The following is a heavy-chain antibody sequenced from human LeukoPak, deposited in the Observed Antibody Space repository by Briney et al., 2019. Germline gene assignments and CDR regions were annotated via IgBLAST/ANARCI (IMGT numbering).Heavy chain of an antibody. V-gene: IGHV3-48*04. CDR2: SSSSSSTI. Sequence: SGGSLRLSCAASGFTFSDYNMNWVRQAPGKGLEWVSYSSSSSSTIYYADSVKGRFTISRDNAKNSLYLQMNRLRAEDTAVYYCATRDCSSTSCFFDYWGQGTLVTVSS. CDR1: GFTFSDYN. D-gene: IGHD2-2*01. J-gene: IGHJ4*02. CDR3: ATRDCSSTSCFFDY.